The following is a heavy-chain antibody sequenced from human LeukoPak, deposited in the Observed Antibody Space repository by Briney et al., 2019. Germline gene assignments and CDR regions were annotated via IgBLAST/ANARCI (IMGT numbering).Heavy chain of an antibody. Sequence: GESLKISCKISGFSFSAYWMAWVRQMPGKGLEWMGVIFSGDSDTTYSPSFQGQVTVSADKSISTAYLHWSNLKASATAMYYCASKLGGQFSFGHWGQGTLITVSS. CDR2: IFSGDSDT. J-gene: IGHJ4*02. CDR1: GFSFSAYW. CDR3: ASKLGGQFSFGH. D-gene: IGHD2-15*01. V-gene: IGHV5-51*01.